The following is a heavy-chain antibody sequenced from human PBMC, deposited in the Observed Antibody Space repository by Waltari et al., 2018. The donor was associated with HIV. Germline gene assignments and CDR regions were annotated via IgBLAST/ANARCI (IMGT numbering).Heavy chain of an antibody. CDR1: GGTFSSYC. CDR2: IIPIFGTA. Sequence: QVQLVAAGAVVKKPWSSVKLSCPASGGTFSSYCLCWVRQAPGQGLAWMGGIIPIFGTANYAQKCQGRVTITADESTSTAYMELSSLRSEDTAVYYCARDQGDGHNGYWGQGTLVTVSS. CDR3: ARDQGDGHNGY. J-gene: IGHJ4*02. V-gene: IGHV1-69*01. D-gene: IGHD1-1*01.